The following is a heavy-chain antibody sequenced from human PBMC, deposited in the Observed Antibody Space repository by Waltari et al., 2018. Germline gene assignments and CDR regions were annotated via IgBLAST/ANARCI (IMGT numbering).Heavy chain of an antibody. CDR1: GNSITESP. V-gene: IGHV1-24*01. CDR3: ATGGDYDEYALHYFRGLDV. CDR2: FDPEDGEG. Sequence: QVQLVQSEAEVMKPGASVKVSCKVSGNSITESPMHWVRKAPGKGLEGMGRFDPEDGEGTYAQGVLDRVTMTEDRSTNTAYMELSSLRLEDTAVYYCATGGDYDEYALHYFRGLDVWGQGTTVIVAS. J-gene: IGHJ6*02. D-gene: IGHD4-17*01.